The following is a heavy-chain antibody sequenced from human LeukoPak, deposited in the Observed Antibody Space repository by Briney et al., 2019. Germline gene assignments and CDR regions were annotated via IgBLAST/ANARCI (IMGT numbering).Heavy chain of an antibody. CDR3: ARFRSGYYYYGMDV. CDR1: GCTFSSYA. CDR2: IIPIFGTA. D-gene: IGHD2-15*01. Sequence: WASVKVSCKASGCTFSSYAISWVRQAPGQGLEWMGGIIPIFGTANYAQKFQGRVTITADESTSTAYMELSSLRSEDTAVYYCARFRSGYYYYGMDVWGKGTTVTVSS. V-gene: IGHV1-69*13. J-gene: IGHJ6*04.